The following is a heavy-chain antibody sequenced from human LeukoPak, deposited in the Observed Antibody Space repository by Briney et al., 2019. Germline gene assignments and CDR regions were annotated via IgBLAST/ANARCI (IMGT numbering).Heavy chain of an antibody. J-gene: IGHJ4*02. V-gene: IGHV4-59*12. CDR2: VYYSGTT. CDR3: VRGTLYSGWSYYFDY. D-gene: IGHD6-19*01. Sequence: SETLSLTCTVSGDSISTYYWSWIRQPPGKALEWIGSVYYSGTTSYNPSLKSRVTISVDMSKNHFSLRLSSVTAADTAMYYCVRGTLYSGWSYYFDYWGQGSQVTVSS. CDR1: GDSISTYY.